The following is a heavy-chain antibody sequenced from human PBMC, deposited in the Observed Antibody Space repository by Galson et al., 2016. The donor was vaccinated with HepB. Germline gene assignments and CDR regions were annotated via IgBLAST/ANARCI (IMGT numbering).Heavy chain of an antibody. CDR1: GYTFTIYW. Sequence: QSGAEVKKPGGSLKISCKGSGYTFTIYWIAWVRQMPGKGLEWMGIIYPGDSQTIYSPSFQGQVTISVDKSISTAYLQWSSLKASDTAMYYCARRTYGAPFDIWGQGTMVTVSS. V-gene: IGHV5-51*01. CDR2: IYPGDSQT. CDR3: ARRTYGAPFDI. D-gene: IGHD4/OR15-4a*01. J-gene: IGHJ3*02.